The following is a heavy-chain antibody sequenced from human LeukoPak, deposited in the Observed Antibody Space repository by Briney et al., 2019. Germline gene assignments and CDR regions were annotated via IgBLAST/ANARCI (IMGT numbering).Heavy chain of an antibody. CDR1: GFTFDSFG. CDR2: ISGSSVAI. Sequence: PGGSLRLSCEVSGFTFDSFGLSWVRQAPGKGPGWIAYISGSSVAIYYADSVKGRFTISRDNAKNSLYLQMNSLRAEDTAVYYCAELGITMIGGVWGKGTTVTVSS. CDR3: AELGITMIGGV. J-gene: IGHJ6*04. D-gene: IGHD3-10*02. V-gene: IGHV3-48*03.